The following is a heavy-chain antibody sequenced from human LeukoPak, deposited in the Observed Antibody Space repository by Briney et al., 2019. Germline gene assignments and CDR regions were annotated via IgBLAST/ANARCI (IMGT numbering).Heavy chain of an antibody. Sequence: GGSLRLSCAASGFTFSSYGMQWFRQAPDKGLEWVAAISDDGSNKYYADSVKGRFTISRDNSKNTLYLQMNSLRAEDTAVYYCAKVDIVATIDAGRLVDYWGQGTLVTVSS. J-gene: IGHJ4*02. V-gene: IGHV3-30*18. CDR1: GFTFSSYG. CDR3: AKVDIVATIDAGRLVDY. D-gene: IGHD5-12*01. CDR2: ISDDGSNK.